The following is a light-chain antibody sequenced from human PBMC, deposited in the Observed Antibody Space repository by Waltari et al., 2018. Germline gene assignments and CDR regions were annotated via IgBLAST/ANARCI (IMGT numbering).Light chain of an antibody. CDR1: QRISTW. Sequence: DIQMTQSPSPLSASVGDIVTLTRRASQRISTWLAWYQQKPGRAHKLLIYKASSLESGVPSRFSGSGSGTEFTLTISSLQPDDFATYYCQQYSSFPRTFGQGTKVEIK. J-gene: IGKJ1*01. V-gene: IGKV1-5*03. CDR3: QQYSSFPRT. CDR2: KAS.